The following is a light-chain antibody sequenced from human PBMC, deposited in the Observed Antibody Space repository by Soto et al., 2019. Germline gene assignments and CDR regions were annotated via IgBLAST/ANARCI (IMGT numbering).Light chain of an antibody. J-gene: IGKJ5*01. CDR1: QSVSSSY. CDR3: QQYGSSPVT. Sequence: EIVLTQSPGTLSLSPGERATLSCRASQSVSSSYLAWYQQKPGQAPRLLIYGASSRATGIPDRFSGSGSGTDFTLAISRLEPEDFAVYLCQQYGSSPVTFGQGTRLEIK. CDR2: GAS. V-gene: IGKV3-20*01.